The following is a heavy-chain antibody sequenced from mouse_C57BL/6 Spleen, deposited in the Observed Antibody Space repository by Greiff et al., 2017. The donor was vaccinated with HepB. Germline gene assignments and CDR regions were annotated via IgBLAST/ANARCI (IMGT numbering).Heavy chain of an antibody. Sequence: EVQLQQSGAELVRPGASVKLSCTASGFNIKDYYMHWVKQRPEQGLEWIGRIDPEDGDTEYAPKFQGKATMTADTTSNTAYLQLSSLTSEDTAVYYCTYGSSPYYAMDYWGQGTSVTVSS. CDR3: TYGSSPYYAMDY. CDR1: GFNIKDYY. CDR2: IDPEDGDT. J-gene: IGHJ4*01. D-gene: IGHD1-1*01. V-gene: IGHV14-1*01.